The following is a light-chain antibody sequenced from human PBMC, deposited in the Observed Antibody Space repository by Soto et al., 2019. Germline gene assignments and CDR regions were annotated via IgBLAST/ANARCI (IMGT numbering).Light chain of an antibody. Sequence: QMTQSPSTLSASVGDRVTITCRASQSIGRWLAWYQQKPERAPKLLIFDASYLQTGVPSRFSGSGSGTEFTLTISSLQPDDFASYFCQHYNSFPWTFGQGTKVDIK. CDR1: QSIGRW. CDR2: DAS. V-gene: IGKV1-5*01. CDR3: QHYNSFPWT. J-gene: IGKJ1*01.